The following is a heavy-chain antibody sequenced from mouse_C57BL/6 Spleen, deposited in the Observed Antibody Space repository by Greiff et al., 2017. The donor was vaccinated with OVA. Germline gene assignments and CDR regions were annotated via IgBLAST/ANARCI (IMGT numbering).Heavy chain of an antibody. CDR3: AREYSNYGGGAMDY. D-gene: IGHD2-5*01. CDR1: GYTFTNYW. CDR2: IYPGGGYT. J-gene: IGHJ4*01. V-gene: IGHV1-63*01. Sequence: QVQLQQSGAELVRPGTSVKMSCKASGYTFTNYWIGWAKQRPGHGLEWIGDIYPGGGYTNYNEKFKGKATLTADKSSSTAYMQFSSLTSEDSAIYYCAREYSNYGGGAMDYWGQGTSVTVSS.